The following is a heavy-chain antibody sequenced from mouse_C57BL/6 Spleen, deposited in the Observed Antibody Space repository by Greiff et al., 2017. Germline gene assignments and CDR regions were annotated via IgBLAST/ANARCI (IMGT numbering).Heavy chain of an antibody. CDR3: SRRRDGAYFDY. CDR2: IRPNSGST. Sequence: VQLEEPGAELVKPGASVKLSCKASGYTFTSYWMHWVKQRPGQGLEWIGMIRPNSGSTNYNEKFKSKDTLTVDKSSSTAYMQLSSLTSEDSAVNYCSRRRDGAYFDYWGQGTTLTVSS. D-gene: IGHD1-1*02. J-gene: IGHJ2*01. CDR1: GYTFTSYW. V-gene: IGHV1-64*01.